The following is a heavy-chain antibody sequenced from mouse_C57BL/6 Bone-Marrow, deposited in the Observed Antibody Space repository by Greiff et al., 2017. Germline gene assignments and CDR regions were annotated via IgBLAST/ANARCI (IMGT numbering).Heavy chain of an antibody. CDR3: ARNFRFAY. CDR1: GYTFTSYG. Sequence: VQRVESGAELARPGSSVKLSCKASGYTFTSYGISWVKQRTGQGLEWIGEIYPRSGNTYYNEKFKGKATLTADKSSSTAYMELRSLTSEDSAVYFCARNFRFAYWGQGTLVTVSA. V-gene: IGHV1-81*01. CDR2: IYPRSGNT. J-gene: IGHJ3*01.